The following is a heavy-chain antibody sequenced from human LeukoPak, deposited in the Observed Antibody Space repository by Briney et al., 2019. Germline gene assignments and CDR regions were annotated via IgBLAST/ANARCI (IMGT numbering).Heavy chain of an antibody. CDR3: ASPDSGRTGWQFDY. J-gene: IGHJ4*02. CDR2: IYPGDSDT. D-gene: IGHD4/OR15-4a*01. CDR1: GYTFTNYW. V-gene: IGHV5-51*01. Sequence: GESLKISCKGSGYTFTNYWIGWVRQMPGKGLEWMGIIYPGDSDTRYSPSFQGQVTISADKSISTAFLQWNSLKASDTAMYYCASPDSGRTGWQFDYWGQGTLVIVTS.